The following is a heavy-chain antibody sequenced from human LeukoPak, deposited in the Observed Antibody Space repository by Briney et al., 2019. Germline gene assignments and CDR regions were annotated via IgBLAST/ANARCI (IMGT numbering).Heavy chain of an antibody. V-gene: IGHV4-59*01. D-gene: IGHD6-19*01. CDR3: ARGQWLPWDAFDI. J-gene: IGHJ3*02. CDR2: IYHSGST. CDR1: GGSISSYY. Sequence: SETLSLTFTVSGGSISSYYWSWIRQPPGKGLEWIGYIYHSGSTNYNPSLKSRVTISVDTSKNQFSLRLTSVTAADTAVYYCARGQWLPWDAFDIWGQGTMVTVSS.